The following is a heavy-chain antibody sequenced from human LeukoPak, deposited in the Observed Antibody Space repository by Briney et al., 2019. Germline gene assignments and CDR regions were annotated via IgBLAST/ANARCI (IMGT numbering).Heavy chain of an antibody. V-gene: IGHV3-21*01. CDR2: ISSSSSYI. CDR1: GFAFSSYS. Sequence: GGSLRLSCAASGFAFSSYSMNWVRQAPGKGLEWVSSISSSSSYIYYADSVKGRFTISRDNAKNSLYLQVNSLRAEDTAVYYCARADTTHPYYFDYWGQGTLVTVSS. D-gene: IGHD5-18*01. J-gene: IGHJ4*02. CDR3: ARADTTHPYYFDY.